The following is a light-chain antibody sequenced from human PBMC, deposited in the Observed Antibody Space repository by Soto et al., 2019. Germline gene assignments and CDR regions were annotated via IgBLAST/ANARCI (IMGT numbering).Light chain of an antibody. CDR1: SSDVGGYNY. J-gene: IGLJ1*01. V-gene: IGLV2-8*01. CDR2: EVT. CDR3: SSYAGSDIYV. Sequence: QSALTQPPSASGSPGQSVAISCTGTSSDVGGYNYVSWYQHHPGKAPKLMIYEVTKRPSGVPDRFSGSKSGNTASLTVSGLQAEDEADYYCSSYAGSDIYVFGSGTQLTVL.